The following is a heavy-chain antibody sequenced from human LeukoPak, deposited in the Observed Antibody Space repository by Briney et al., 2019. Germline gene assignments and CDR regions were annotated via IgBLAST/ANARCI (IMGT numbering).Heavy chain of an antibody. J-gene: IGHJ4*02. D-gene: IGHD6-19*01. CDR2: IYPGDSDT. CDR1: GYSFTSYW. CDR3: ARQGGGQWLVPYYFDY. V-gene: IGHV5-51*01. Sequence: GESLKISCKGSGYSFTSYWIGWVRQMPGKGLEWMGIIYPGDSDTRYSPSFQGQVTISADKSISTAYLQWSSLKASDTAMYYCARQGGGQWLVPYYFDYWGQGTLVTVSS.